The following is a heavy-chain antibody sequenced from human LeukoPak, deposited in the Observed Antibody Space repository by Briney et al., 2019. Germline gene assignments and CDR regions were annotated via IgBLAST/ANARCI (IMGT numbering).Heavy chain of an antibody. Sequence: GASVKVSCKASGGTFSSYAISWVRQAPGQGLEWMGGIIPIFGTANYAQKFQGRVTITADESTSTAYMELSSLRSEDTAVYYCARYCSSTSCYTPGDFQHWGQGTLVTVSS. V-gene: IGHV1-69*01. D-gene: IGHD2-2*02. CDR1: GGTFSSYA. CDR2: IIPIFGTA. J-gene: IGHJ1*01. CDR3: ARYCSSTSCYTPGDFQH.